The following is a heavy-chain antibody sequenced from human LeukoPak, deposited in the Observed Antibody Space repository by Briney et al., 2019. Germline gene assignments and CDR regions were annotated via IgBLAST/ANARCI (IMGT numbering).Heavy chain of an antibody. CDR1: GYIFTSYD. D-gene: IGHD3-3*02. J-gene: IGHJ6*02. V-gene: IGHV1-8*01. Sequence: ASVKVSCKASGYIFTSYDINWVRQATGKGLEWMGLMNPNRGKTGYAQKFQGRVTMTRNTTISTAYMELRSLRSEDTAVCYCARGLRLAQYYYYYGMDVWGQGTTVTVSS. CDR2: MNPNRGKT. CDR3: ARGLRLAQYYYYYGMDV.